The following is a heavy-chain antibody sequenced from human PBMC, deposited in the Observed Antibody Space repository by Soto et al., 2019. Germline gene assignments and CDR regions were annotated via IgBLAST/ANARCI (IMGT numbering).Heavy chain of an antibody. V-gene: IGHV1-8*01. CDR2: LNPNSGNT. Sequence: QVQLVQSGAEVKKPGASVKVPSKAPGYTYTTYAINWVRQATGQGLDLMGWLNPNSGNTGYAPKFQGRVIMTSHTSIIAAYMELSSMRSEATAVYYCPRILYGDNVYYWGQGALVTFSS. D-gene: IGHD4-17*01. J-gene: IGHJ4*02. CDR1: GYTYTTYA. CDR3: PRILYGDNVYY.